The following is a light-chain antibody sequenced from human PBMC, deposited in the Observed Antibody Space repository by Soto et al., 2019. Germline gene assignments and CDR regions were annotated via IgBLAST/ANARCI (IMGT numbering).Light chain of an antibody. CDR3: QHRSNWPPLT. CDR1: QSVGSY. CDR2: DAS. Sequence: EIVLTQSPVTLSLSPGERATLSCRASQSVGSYLAWYQQRPGQAPRLLIYDASSRATGIPARFSGSGSGTDFTLTISNLEPEDFAIYYCQHRSNWPPLTFGGGTKVEIK. J-gene: IGKJ4*01. V-gene: IGKV3-11*01.